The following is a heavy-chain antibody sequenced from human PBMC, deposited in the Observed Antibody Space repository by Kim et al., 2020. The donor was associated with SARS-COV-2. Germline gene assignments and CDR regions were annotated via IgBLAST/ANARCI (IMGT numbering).Heavy chain of an antibody. D-gene: IGHD3-22*01. CDR3: ARHLLDYYDSSPDAFDI. Sequence: SETLSLTCAVSGGSISSSNWWSWVRQPPGKGLEWIGEIYHSGSTNYNPSFKSRVTISVDKSKNQFSLKLSSVTAADTAVYYCARHLLDYYDSSPDAFDIWGQGTMVTVSS. J-gene: IGHJ3*02. CDR1: GGSISSSNW. V-gene: IGHV4-4*02. CDR2: IYHSGST.